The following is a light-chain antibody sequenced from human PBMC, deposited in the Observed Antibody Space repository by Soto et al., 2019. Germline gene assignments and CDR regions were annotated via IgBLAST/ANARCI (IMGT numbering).Light chain of an antibody. CDR3: QTWGTGVV. CDR2: VNSDGSH. V-gene: IGLV4-69*01. Sequence: QSVLTQSPSASASLGASVKLTCTLSSGHSNYAIAWHQQQPEKGPRYLMKVNSDGSHNKGDGIPDRFSGSSSGAERYLTISSLQSEDEADYYCQTWGTGVVFGGGTKLTVL. CDR1: SGHSNYA. J-gene: IGLJ2*01.